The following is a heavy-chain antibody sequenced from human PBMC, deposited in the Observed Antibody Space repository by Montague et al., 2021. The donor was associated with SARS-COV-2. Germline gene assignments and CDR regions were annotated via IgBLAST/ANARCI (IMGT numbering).Heavy chain of an antibody. J-gene: IGHJ2*01. CDR3: ARRAQWQLGWFFDL. Sequence: SETLSLTCTVSGGSISSGTYYWGWVRQPPGKGLEWIGTINYSGKTYYNPSLKSRVTISVDTSKNQFSLKLTSVTAADTAVYYCARRAQWQLGWFFDLWGRGTLVTVSS. D-gene: IGHD6-19*01. CDR1: GGSISSGTYY. CDR2: INYSGKT. V-gene: IGHV4-39*01.